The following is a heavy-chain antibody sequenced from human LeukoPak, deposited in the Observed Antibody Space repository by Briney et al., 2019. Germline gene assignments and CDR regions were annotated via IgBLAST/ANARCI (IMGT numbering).Heavy chain of an antibody. D-gene: IGHD3-10*01. CDR2: INPNSGGT. J-gene: IGHJ6*02. Sequence: GASVKVSCKASGYTFTGYYMHWVRQAPGQGLEWMGWINPNSGGTNYAQKFQGRVTMTRDTSISTAYMELSRLRSDDTAVYYCASLYGSGSTDYHYYGMDVWGQGTTVTVSS. CDR1: GYTFTGYY. CDR3: ASLYGSGSTDYHYYGMDV. V-gene: IGHV1-2*02.